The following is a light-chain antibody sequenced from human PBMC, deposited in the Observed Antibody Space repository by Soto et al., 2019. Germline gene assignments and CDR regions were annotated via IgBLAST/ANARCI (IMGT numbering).Light chain of an antibody. CDR1: QSISGRY. CDR2: DAS. V-gene: IGKV3-20*01. Sequence: PGERASLSCRASQSISGRYLAWYQQKPGQAPRLLIYDASSRATGIPDRFSGCGSGTDFILTISRLEPEDFAVYYCQQYGSSPLTFGGGTKVEIK. CDR3: QQYGSSPLT. J-gene: IGKJ4*01.